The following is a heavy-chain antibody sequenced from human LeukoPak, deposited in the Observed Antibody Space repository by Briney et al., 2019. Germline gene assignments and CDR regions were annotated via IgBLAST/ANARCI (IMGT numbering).Heavy chain of an antibody. CDR1: GYSFTSYG. D-gene: IGHD1-26*01. Sequence: ASVKVSCKASGYSFTSYGISWVRQAPGQGLEWMGWISAYNGNTNYAQKLQGRVTMTRDMSTSTVYMELSSLRSEDTAVYYCARQVTGSGSQLDYWGQGTLVTVSS. CDR2: ISAYNGNT. V-gene: IGHV1-18*01. J-gene: IGHJ4*02. CDR3: ARQVTGSGSQLDY.